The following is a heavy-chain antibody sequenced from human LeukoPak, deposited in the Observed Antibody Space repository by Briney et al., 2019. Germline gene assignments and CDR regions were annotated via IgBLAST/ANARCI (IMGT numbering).Heavy chain of an antibody. V-gene: IGHV1-69*01. Sequence: SVKVSFKASGGTFSSYAISWVRQAPGQGLEWMGGIIPIFGTANYAQKFRGRVTITADESTSTAYMELSSLRSDDTAVYYCATINLLWSNFDYWGQGTLVTVSS. J-gene: IGHJ4*02. CDR2: IIPIFGTA. CDR3: ATINLLWSNFDY. CDR1: GGTFSSYA. D-gene: IGHD2/OR15-2a*01.